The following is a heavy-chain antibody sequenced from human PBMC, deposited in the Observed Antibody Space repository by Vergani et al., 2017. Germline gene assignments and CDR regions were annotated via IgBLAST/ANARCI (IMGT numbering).Heavy chain of an antibody. J-gene: IGHJ6*02. CDR2: IKSTFDRGTT. CDR3: TTDPLYCGDGSCYWLRDHHYYGMDV. Sequence: EVQLVESGGGIVKPGGSLRLSCVASGFSFRNAWMNWVRRTPGKGLEWVGRIKSTFDRGTTDYAAAVKGRITISRDDSKNTLFLQMNGLKTEDIGVYYCTTDPLYCGDGSCYWLRDHHYYGMDVWGQGTTVTVSS. CDR1: GFSFRNAW. V-gene: IGHV3-15*07. D-gene: IGHD2-21*01.